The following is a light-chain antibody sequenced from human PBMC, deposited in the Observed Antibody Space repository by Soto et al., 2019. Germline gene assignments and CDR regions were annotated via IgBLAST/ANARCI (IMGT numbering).Light chain of an antibody. CDR3: QHHDNFMWT. V-gene: IGKV1-33*01. Sequence: EIQMTQSPSSLSASVGDRVTFTCQASQDIKTSLNWYQQKPGKAPKLLIYDASNLQTAVPSRFIGSRSGTDFTFTISNLQPEDTATYYCQHHDNFMWTFGHGTKVEVK. CDR2: DAS. CDR1: QDIKTS. J-gene: IGKJ1*01.